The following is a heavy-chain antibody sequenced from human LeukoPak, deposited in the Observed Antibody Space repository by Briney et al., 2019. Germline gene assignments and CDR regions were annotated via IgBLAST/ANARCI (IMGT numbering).Heavy chain of an antibody. J-gene: IGHJ4*02. Sequence: GGSLRLSCAASGFAFDDYGMTWVRQAPGKGLEWVSDINCNGGSTTYADSVKGRFTISRDNAKNSLYLQMNSLRAEDTALYYCARAPADPGLFFDSWGQGTLVTVSS. CDR1: GFAFDDYG. D-gene: IGHD2-21*01. CDR2: INCNGGST. CDR3: ARAPADPGLFFDS. V-gene: IGHV3-20*04.